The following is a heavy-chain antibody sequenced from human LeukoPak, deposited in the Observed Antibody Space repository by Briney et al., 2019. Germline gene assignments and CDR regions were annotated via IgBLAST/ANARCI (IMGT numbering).Heavy chain of an antibody. D-gene: IGHD5-18*01. V-gene: IGHV1-69*13. J-gene: IGHJ5*02. CDR1: GGTFSSYA. Sequence: SVKVSCKASGGTFSSYAISWVRQAPGQGLEWMGGIIPIFGTANYAQKFQGRVTITADESTSTAYMELSSLRSEDTAVYYCARDERDGGDTAMLGANNWFDPWGQGTLVTVSS. CDR3: ARDERDGGDTAMLGANNWFDP. CDR2: IIPIFGTA.